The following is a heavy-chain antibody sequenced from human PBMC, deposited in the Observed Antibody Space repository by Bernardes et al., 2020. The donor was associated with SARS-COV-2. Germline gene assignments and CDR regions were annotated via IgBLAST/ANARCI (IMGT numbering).Heavy chain of an antibody. CDR3: ARLRSGYYNYFDY. CDR1: GGSISSYY. J-gene: IGHJ4*02. CDR2: IHYSGST. Sequence: SETLSLTCTVSGGSISSYYWSWIRQPPGKGLEWLGYIHYSGSTNYNPPLKSRVTIPVDTSKNQFSLNLSSVTAADTAVYYCARLRSGYYNYFDYWGQGTLVNGSS. V-gene: IGHV4-59*01. D-gene: IGHD3-22*01.